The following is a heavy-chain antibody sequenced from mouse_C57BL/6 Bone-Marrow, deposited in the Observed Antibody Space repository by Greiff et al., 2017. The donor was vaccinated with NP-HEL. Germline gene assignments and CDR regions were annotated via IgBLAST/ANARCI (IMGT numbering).Heavy chain of an antibody. V-gene: IGHV5-6*01. J-gene: IGHJ3*01. CDR1: GFTFSSYG. Sequence: EVQGVESGGDLVKPGGSLKLSCAASGFTFSSYGMSWVRQTPDKRLEWVATISSGGSYTYYPDSVKGRFTISRDNAKNTLYLQMSSLKSEDTAMYYCARHENYYSNYWFAYWGQGTLVTVSA. CDR2: ISSGGSYT. CDR3: ARHENYYSNYWFAY. D-gene: IGHD2-5*01.